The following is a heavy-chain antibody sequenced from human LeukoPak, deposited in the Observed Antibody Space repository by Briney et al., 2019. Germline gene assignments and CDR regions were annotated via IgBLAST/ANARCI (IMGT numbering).Heavy chain of an antibody. V-gene: IGHV4-4*02. CDR1: GGSITSTNY. CDR2: VNLQGST. CDR3: AREGGPYRPLDY. Sequence: PSETLSPTCGVSGGSITSTNYWTWVRQPPGKGLEWIGEVNLQGSTNYNPSLMGRVAISVDMSENHISLRSTSVTAADTAVYYCAREGGPYRPLDYSGQGTLVTVSS. J-gene: IGHJ4*02.